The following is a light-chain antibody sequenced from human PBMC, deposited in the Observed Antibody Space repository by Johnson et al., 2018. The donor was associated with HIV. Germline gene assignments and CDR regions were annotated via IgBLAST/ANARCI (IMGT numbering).Light chain of an antibody. CDR1: SSNMGNNY. CDR3: GTWDSSLRSVF. J-gene: IGLJ1*01. V-gene: IGLV1-51*01. CDR2: DNN. Sequence: QSILTQPPSVSAAPRQRVTISCSGNSSNMGNNYVSWYQQVPGTAPKLLIYDNNKRPSGIPDRFSGSKSGTSATLGITGLQTGDEADYYCGTWDSSLRSVFFGSGTKVTVL.